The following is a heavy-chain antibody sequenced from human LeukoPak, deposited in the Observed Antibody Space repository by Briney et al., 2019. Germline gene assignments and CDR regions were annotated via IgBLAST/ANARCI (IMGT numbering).Heavy chain of an antibody. J-gene: IGHJ5*02. CDR3: ARLKVPYTSGLAP. CDR1: GGSFSGYY. D-gene: IGHD6-25*01. V-gene: IGHV4-34*01. CDR2: INHSGGT. Sequence: PSETLSLTCVVYGGSFSGYYWSWIRQPPRKGLEWIGEINHSGGTNYNPSLKSRVIMSVDTSKNQFSLKLSSVTAADTAVYYCARLKVPYTSGLAPWGQGTLVTVSS.